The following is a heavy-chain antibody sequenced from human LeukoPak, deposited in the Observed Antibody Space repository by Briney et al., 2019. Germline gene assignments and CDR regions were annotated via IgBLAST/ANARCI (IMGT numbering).Heavy chain of an antibody. CDR1: GYTFTTYY. J-gene: IGHJ4*02. CDR3: ARSISIAGNDY. V-gene: IGHV1-46*01. Sequence: ASVKVSCKASGYTFTTYYLHWVRQAPGQGLEWMGMINPRGGTTIYAQEFQGRVTMTRDTPTSTVYMELSSLRSEDTAVYYCARSISIAGNDYWGQGTLVTVSS. D-gene: IGHD6-13*01. CDR2: INPRGGTT.